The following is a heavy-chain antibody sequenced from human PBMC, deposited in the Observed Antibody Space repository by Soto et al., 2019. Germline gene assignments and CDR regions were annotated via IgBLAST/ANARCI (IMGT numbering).Heavy chain of an antibody. Sequence: GGTLRISCAASGFTFSSDGMHWVRQAPGKGLEWVAVISYDGSNKYYADSVKGRFTISRDNSKNTLYMQMNSLRAEDTAVYYCAKAPNSGYYYSGCYYHYYGMDFWGQRTTVTVSS. J-gene: IGHJ6*02. CDR2: ISYDGSNK. D-gene: IGHD3-22*01. CDR3: AKAPNSGYYYSGCYYHYYGMDF. V-gene: IGHV3-30*18. CDR1: GFTFSSDG.